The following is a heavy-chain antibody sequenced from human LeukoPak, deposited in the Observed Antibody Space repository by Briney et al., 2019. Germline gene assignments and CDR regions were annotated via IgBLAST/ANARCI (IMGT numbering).Heavy chain of an antibody. CDR2: INHSGST. J-gene: IGHJ5*02. D-gene: IGHD4-17*01. CDR3: ARVRGDYFWWFDP. CDR1: GGSFSGYY. V-gene: IGHV4-34*01. Sequence: SETLSLTCAVYGGSFSGYYWSWIRQPPGKGLEWIGEINHSGSTNYNPSLKSRVTISVDTSKNQFSLKLSSVTAADTAVYYCARVRGDYFWWFDPWGQGTLVTVSS.